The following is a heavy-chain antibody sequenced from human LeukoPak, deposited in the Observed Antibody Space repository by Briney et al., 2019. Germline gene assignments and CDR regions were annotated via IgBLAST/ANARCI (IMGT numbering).Heavy chain of an antibody. J-gene: IGHJ4*02. CDR2: IYYSGST. Sequence: SETLSLTCTVSGGSISSSSYYWGWIRQPPGKGLEWIGSIYYSGSTYYNPSLKSRVTISVDTSKNQFSLKLSSVTAADTAVYYCAREAGIDDILTGYYKPLDFDYWGQGTLVTVSS. CDR3: AREAGIDDILTGYYKPLDFDY. V-gene: IGHV4-39*07. D-gene: IGHD3-9*01. CDR1: GGSISSSSYY.